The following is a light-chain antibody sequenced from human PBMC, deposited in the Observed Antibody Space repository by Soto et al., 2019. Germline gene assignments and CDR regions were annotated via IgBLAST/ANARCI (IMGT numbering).Light chain of an antibody. Sequence: DIQMTQSPSSLSASVGDRVTITCRASQSISTYLNWYQQKPGKPPKLLIYAASGLQSGVPSRFSGSGSGTDFTLTISSRQPEDFATYYCQQTYIIPSWTCGQGTKVEIK. V-gene: IGKV1-39*01. CDR1: QSISTY. J-gene: IGKJ1*01. CDR2: AAS. CDR3: QQTYIIPSWT.